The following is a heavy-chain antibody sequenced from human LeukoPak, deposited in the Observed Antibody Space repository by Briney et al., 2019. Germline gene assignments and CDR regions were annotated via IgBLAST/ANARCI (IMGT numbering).Heavy chain of an antibody. J-gene: IGHJ3*02. CDR3: AKALTSGWYLDAFNI. V-gene: IGHV3-30-3*01. CDR2: ISYDGSNK. CDR1: GFTFSSYA. D-gene: IGHD6-19*01. Sequence: PGRSLRLSCAASGFTFSSYAMHWVRQAPGKGLEWVAVISYDGSNKYYADSVKGRFTISRDNSKNTLFLEMNSLRAEDTAVYHCAKALTSGWYLDAFNIWGQGTMVTVSS.